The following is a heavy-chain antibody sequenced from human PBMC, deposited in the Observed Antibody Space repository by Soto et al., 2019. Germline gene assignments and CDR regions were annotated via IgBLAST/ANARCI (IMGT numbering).Heavy chain of an antibody. J-gene: IGHJ4*02. Sequence: QVQLVQSGAEVKKPGSSVKVSCKASGGTFSTYAISWVRQAPGQGLEWMGGIIPVFATPKYAQKFQGRVTITADESASTVYLELSSLRSEDTAVYYCARNGGFGTGYGFDFWGQGTLVTVSS. CDR1: GGTFSTYA. D-gene: IGHD3-9*01. CDR3: ARNGGFGTGYGFDF. CDR2: IIPVFATP. V-gene: IGHV1-69*01.